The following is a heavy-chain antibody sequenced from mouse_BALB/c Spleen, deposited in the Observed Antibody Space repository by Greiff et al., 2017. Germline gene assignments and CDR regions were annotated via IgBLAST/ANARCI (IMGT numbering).Heavy chain of an antibody. D-gene: IGHD1-1*01. CDR1: GYAFSSYW. J-gene: IGHJ2*01. Sequence: VKLVESGAELVRPGSSVKISCKASGYAFSSYWMNWVKQRPGQGLEWIGQIYPGDGDTNYNGKFKGKATLTADKSSSTAYMQLSSLTSEDSAVYFCAKFGSSDFDYWGQGTTLTVSS. CDR3: AKFGSSDFDY. CDR2: IYPGDGDT. V-gene: IGHV1-80*01.